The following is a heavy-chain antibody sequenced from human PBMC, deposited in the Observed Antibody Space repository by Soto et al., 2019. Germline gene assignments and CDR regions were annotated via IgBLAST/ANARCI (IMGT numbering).Heavy chain of an antibody. CDR2: ISGSGGST. V-gene: IGHV3-23*01. J-gene: IGHJ5*02. D-gene: IGHD2-2*01. Sequence: GGSLRLSCAASGFTFSSYAMSWVRQAPGKELEWVSAISGSGGSTYYADSVKGRFTISRDNSKNTLYLQMNSLRAEDTAVYYCAKDDRYCSSTSCYFRFDPWGQGTLVTVSS. CDR1: GFTFSSYA. CDR3: AKDDRYCSSTSCYFRFDP.